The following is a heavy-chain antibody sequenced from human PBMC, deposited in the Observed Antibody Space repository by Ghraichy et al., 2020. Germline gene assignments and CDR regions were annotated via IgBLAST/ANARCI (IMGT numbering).Heavy chain of an antibody. D-gene: IGHD1-26*01. Sequence: GGSLRLSCAASGFTFSGSAMHWVRQASGKGLEWVGRIRSKANSYATAYAASVKGRFTISRDDSKNTAYLQMNSLKTEDTAVYYCTTPTVVGATRRGDYWGQGTLVTVSS. CDR1: GFTFSGSA. J-gene: IGHJ4*02. V-gene: IGHV3-73*01. CDR2: IRSKANSYAT. CDR3: TTPTVVGATRRGDY.